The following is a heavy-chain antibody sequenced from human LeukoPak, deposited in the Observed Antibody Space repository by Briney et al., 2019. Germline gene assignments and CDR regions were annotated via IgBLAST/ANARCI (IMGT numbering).Heavy chain of an antibody. V-gene: IGHV4-39*01. J-gene: IGHJ4*02. CDR2: MYYSGGT. Sequence: PSETLSLTCTVSGGSLSSSSYYWGWIRQPPGKGLEWIGAMYYSGGTYYNPSLKSRVTIYVDTSKNQFSLKLNSVTAADTAVYYCARLAYDNSGYYYFDYWGQGTLVTVSS. D-gene: IGHD3-22*01. CDR1: GGSLSSSSYY. CDR3: ARLAYDNSGYYYFDY.